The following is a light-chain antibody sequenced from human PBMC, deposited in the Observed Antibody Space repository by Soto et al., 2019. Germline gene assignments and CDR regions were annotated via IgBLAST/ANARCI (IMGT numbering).Light chain of an antibody. Sequence: DIQMTQSPSSLSASVGDRVTITCRASQSISRNLNWYQYKPGKAPKLLIYAASSLQNGVPSRFGGGGSGTEFTLSISSLQPEDFGTYYCQQSYTTASITFGQGTRLEIK. J-gene: IGKJ5*01. CDR2: AAS. CDR3: QQSYTTASIT. CDR1: QSISRN. V-gene: IGKV1-39*01.